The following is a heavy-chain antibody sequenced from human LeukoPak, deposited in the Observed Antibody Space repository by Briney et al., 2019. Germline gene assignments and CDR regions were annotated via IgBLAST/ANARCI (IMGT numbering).Heavy chain of an antibody. V-gene: IGHV4-34*01. Sequence: SETLSLTCNVSGASISNYYWTWIRQPPGKGLEWIGEINHSGSTNYNPSLKSRVTISVDTSKNQFSLKLSSVTAADTAVYYCASLEYRITMVRGVILSYNWFDPWGQGTLVTVSS. D-gene: IGHD3-10*01. CDR3: ASLEYRITMVRGVILSYNWFDP. CDR1: GASISNYY. CDR2: INHSGST. J-gene: IGHJ5*02.